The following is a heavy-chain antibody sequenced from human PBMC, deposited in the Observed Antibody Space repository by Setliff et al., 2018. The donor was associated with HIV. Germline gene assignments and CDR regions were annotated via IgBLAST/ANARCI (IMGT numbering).Heavy chain of an antibody. D-gene: IGHD2-2*01. Sequence: LSLSCAASGFTFDDHAMHWVRQTPGKGLEWVSGISWNSGSIGYADSVKGRFTISRDNAKNTLYLQMNSLRAEDAAVYYCARPSSLISAAIMDVWGQGTTVTVSS. V-gene: IGHV3-9*01. CDR2: ISWNSGSI. CDR3: ARPSSLISAAIMDV. CDR1: GFTFDDHA. J-gene: IGHJ6*02.